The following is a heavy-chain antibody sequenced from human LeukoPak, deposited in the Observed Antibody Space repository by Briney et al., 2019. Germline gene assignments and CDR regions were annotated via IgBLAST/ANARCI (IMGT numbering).Heavy chain of an antibody. CDR2: IKKDGSEK. J-gene: IGHJ4*02. CDR1: GFNFSSYW. CDR3: ARYDYGGNYHY. D-gene: IGHD4-23*01. Sequence: GGSLRLSCAASGFNFSSYWMSWVRQAPGKGLEWVANIKKDGSEKFYVDSVKGRFTISRDNAKNSLYLQMNSLRAEDTAVYYCARYDYGGNYHYWGQGTLVTVSS. V-gene: IGHV3-7*04.